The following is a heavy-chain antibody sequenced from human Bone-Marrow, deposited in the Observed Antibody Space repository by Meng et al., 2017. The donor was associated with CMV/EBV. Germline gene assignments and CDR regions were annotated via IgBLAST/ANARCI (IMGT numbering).Heavy chain of an antibody. J-gene: IGHJ4*02. CDR1: GFTFDDYG. D-gene: IGHD2-2*02. CDR3: ARTLGYCSSTSCYTEYYFDY. Sequence: GESLKISCAASGFTFDDYGMSWVRQAPGKGLEWVSGINWNGGSTGYADSVKGRFTISRDNAKNSLYLQMNSLRAEDTALYYCARTLGYCSSTSCYTEYYFDYWGQGTLVTVSS. CDR2: INWNGGST. V-gene: IGHV3-20*04.